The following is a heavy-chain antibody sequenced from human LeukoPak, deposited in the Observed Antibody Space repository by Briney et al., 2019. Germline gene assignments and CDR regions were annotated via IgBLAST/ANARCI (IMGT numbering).Heavy chain of an antibody. D-gene: IGHD6-13*01. V-gene: IGHV3-30*18. CDR3: AKDKNSYSSTWYGGSDY. J-gene: IGHJ4*02. Sequence: GGSLRLSCAASGFTFNSYGMHWVRQAPGKGLEWVAVISYDGSNKYYADSVKGRFTISRDNSKNTLYLQMNSLRAEDTAVYYCAKDKNSYSSTWYGGSDYWGQGTLVTVSS. CDR2: ISYDGSNK. CDR1: GFTFNSYG.